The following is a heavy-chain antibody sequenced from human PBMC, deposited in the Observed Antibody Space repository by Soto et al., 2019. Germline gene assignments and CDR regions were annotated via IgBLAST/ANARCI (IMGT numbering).Heavy chain of an antibody. J-gene: IGHJ6*03. D-gene: IGHD3-16*01. CDR3: AKSLRTLDDYYYYMDV. CDR2: VSGSGGRT. CDR1: GFTFSSYA. V-gene: IGHV3-23*01. Sequence: EVQLLESGGGLVQPGGSLRLSCAASGFTFSSYAMSWVRQAPGKGLEWVSAVSGSGGRTYYADSVKGRFTISRDNSKNTLYLQMNTLRAEDTAVYYCAKSLRTLDDYYYYMDVWGKGTTVTVS.